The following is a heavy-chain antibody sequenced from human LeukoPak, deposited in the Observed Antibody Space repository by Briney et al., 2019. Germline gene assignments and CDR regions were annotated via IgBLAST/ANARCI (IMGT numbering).Heavy chain of an antibody. D-gene: IGHD6-13*01. CDR2: INPNSGNT. CDR3: ASGYPPFVFDY. Sequence: ASVKVSCKASGYTFTGYYMHWVRQAPGQGLEWMGWINPNSGNTNYAQKLQGRVTMTTDTSTSTAYMELRSLRSDDTAVYYCASGYPPFVFDYWGQGTLVTVSS. V-gene: IGHV1-18*04. J-gene: IGHJ4*02. CDR1: GYTFTGYY.